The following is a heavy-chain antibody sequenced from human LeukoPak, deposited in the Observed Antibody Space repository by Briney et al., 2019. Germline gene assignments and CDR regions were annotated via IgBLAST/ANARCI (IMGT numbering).Heavy chain of an antibody. CDR2: IKKDGSEK. CDR3: ARGLSGVTGYTYGRGIDY. D-gene: IGHD5-18*01. V-gene: IGHV3-7*01. J-gene: IGHJ4*02. Sequence: PGGSLRLSCAASGFTFSNYVMSWVRQAPGKGLEWVANIKKDGSEKYYVDSVKGRFTISRDNAKTSLYLQMNSLRAEDTAVYYCARGLSGVTGYTYGRGIDYWGQGTLVTVSS. CDR1: GFTFSNYV.